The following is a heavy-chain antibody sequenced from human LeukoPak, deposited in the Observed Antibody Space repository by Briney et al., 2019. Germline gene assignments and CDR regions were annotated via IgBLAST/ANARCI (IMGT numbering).Heavy chain of an antibody. Sequence: PGGSLRLSCAASGFTLSNYAMSWVRQAPGKGLEWVSSITGNALNTYHADFIKGRFTISRDDSKNTLYLHLSSLRVEDTAVYYCAKLQDFYDNSGYSYFDNWGQGTLVTVSS. CDR2: ITGNALNT. CDR3: AKLQDFYDNSGYSYFDN. V-gene: IGHV3-23*01. J-gene: IGHJ4*02. D-gene: IGHD3-22*01. CDR1: GFTLSNYA.